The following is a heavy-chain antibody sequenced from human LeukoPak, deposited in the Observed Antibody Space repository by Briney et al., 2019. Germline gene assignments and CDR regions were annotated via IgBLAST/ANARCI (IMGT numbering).Heavy chain of an antibody. CDR3: AKIVGGSGSLYYFDY. J-gene: IGHJ4*02. Sequence: GSLRLSFAGSWFTFCSYSMDLVRQGPGEGLEWGSAISGSGGSTYYADSVKGRFTISRDNSKNTLYLQMNSLRAEDTAVYYCAKIVGGSGSLYYFDYWGQGTLVTVSS. V-gene: IGHV3-23*01. CDR1: WFTFCSYS. D-gene: IGHD3-10*01. CDR2: ISGSGGST.